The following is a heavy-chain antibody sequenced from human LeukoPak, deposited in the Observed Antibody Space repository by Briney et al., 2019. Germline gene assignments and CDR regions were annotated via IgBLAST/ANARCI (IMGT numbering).Heavy chain of an antibody. CDR2: INHSGST. Sequence: SETLSLTCAVYGGSFSGYYWSWIRQPPGKGLEWIGEINHSGSTNYNPSRKSRVTISVDTSKNQFSLKLSSVTAADTAVYYCARVGYGGVYWGQGTLVTVSS. J-gene: IGHJ4*02. V-gene: IGHV4-34*01. CDR3: ARVGYGGVY. CDR1: GGSFSGYY. D-gene: IGHD4-23*01.